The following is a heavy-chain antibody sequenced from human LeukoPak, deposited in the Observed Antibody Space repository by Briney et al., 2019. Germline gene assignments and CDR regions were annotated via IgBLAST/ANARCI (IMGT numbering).Heavy chain of an antibody. V-gene: IGHV3-7*01. CDR2: IKKDGSEK. CDR1: GFTFSTYW. D-gene: IGHD3-9*01. Sequence: GGSLRLSCAASGFTFSTYWMSWVRQAPGKGLEWVANIKKDGSEKYYVDSVKGRFTISRDNAKNTLYLQMNSLRAEDTAVYYCARDGEILTGYYQGLIDYWGQGTLVTVSS. J-gene: IGHJ4*02. CDR3: ARDGEILTGYYQGLIDY.